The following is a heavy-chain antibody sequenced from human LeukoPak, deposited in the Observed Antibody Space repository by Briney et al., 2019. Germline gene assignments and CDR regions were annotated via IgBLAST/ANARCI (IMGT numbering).Heavy chain of an antibody. Sequence: SETLSLTCAVYGGSFSGYYWSWIRQPPGKGLEWLGEINHSGSTNYNPSLKSRVTILVDTSKNQFSLKLSSVTAADTAVYYCARDHSEPGVFFDLWGRGSLVTVSS. V-gene: IGHV4-34*01. CDR1: GGSFSGYY. CDR2: INHSGST. J-gene: IGHJ4*02. CDR3: ARDHSEPGVFFDL. D-gene: IGHD1-14*01.